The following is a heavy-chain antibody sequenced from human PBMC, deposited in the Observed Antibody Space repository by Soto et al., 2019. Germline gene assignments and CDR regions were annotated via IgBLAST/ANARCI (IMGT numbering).Heavy chain of an antibody. V-gene: IGHV3-30*18. CDR3: AKDRITMVRGVIVLNDAFDI. D-gene: IGHD3-10*01. CDR1: GFTFNNYG. CDR2: ISYDGSNK. Sequence: GGSLRLSCAVSGFTFNNYGMHWVRQAPGKGLEWVAVISYDGSNKYYADSVKGRFTISRDNSKNTLYLQMNSLRAEDTAVYYCAKDRITMVRGVIVLNDAFDIWGQGTMVTVSS. J-gene: IGHJ3*02.